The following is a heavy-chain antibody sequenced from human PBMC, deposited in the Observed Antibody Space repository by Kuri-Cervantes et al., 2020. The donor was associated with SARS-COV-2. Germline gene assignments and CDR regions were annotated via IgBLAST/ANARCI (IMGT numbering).Heavy chain of an antibody. CDR2: ISYDGSNK. Sequence: GGSLRLSCAASGFTFSSYAMHWVRQAPGKGLEWVAVISYDGSNKYYADSVKGRFTISRDNSKNTLYLQMNSLRAEDTAVYYCAKDYYDSGNIFQHWGQGTLVTVSS. CDR1: GFTFSSYA. J-gene: IGHJ1*01. D-gene: IGHD3-22*01. V-gene: IGHV3-30*01. CDR3: AKDYYDSGNIFQH.